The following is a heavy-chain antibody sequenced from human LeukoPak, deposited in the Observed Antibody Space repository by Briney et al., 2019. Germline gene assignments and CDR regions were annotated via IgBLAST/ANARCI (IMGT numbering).Heavy chain of an antibody. V-gene: IGHV4-4*02. Sequence: PSEALSLTCAVSGGSISSSNWWSWVRQPPGKGLEWIGEIYHSGSTNYYPSLKSRVTISVDKSKNQFSLKLSSVTAADTAVYYCARWRYDILTRGDAFDIWGQGTMVTV. CDR2: IYHSGST. D-gene: IGHD3-9*01. J-gene: IGHJ3*02. CDR3: ARWRYDILTRGDAFDI. CDR1: GGSISSSNW.